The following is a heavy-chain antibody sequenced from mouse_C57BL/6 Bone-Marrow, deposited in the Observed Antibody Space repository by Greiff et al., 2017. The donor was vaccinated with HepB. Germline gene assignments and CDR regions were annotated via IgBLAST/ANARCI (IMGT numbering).Heavy chain of an antibody. D-gene: IGHD1-1*01. J-gene: IGHJ1*03. CDR1: GYTFTGYW. CDR2: ILPGSGST. CDR3: ARDLYYYGSSYWYFDV. Sequence: QVQLKESGAELMKPGASVKLSCKATGYTFTGYWIEWVKQRPGHGLEWIGEILPGSGSTNYNEKFKGKATFTADTSSNTAYMQLSSLTTEDSAIYYCARDLYYYGSSYWYFDVWGTGTTVTVSS. V-gene: IGHV1-9*01.